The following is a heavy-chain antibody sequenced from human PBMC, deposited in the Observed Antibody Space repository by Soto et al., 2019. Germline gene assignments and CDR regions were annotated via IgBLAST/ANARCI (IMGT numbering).Heavy chain of an antibody. CDR3: ARANWSFYSGKLGSYFDF. V-gene: IGHV4-59*01. CDR1: GGSMNGFY. Sequence: QVGLRESGPGLVKPSETLSLTCTISGGSMNGFYWSWIRQPPGKELECIGFISYSGTPNYNPALMSRATISVDTLKNELSLRLTSVTAADTAVYYCARANWSFYSGKLGSYFDFWGQGILVTVSS. D-gene: IGHD1-26*01. CDR2: ISYSGTP. J-gene: IGHJ4*02.